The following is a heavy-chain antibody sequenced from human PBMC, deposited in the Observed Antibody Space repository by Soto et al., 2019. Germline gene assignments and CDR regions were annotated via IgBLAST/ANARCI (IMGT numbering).Heavy chain of an antibody. CDR2: IYYRGST. D-gene: IGHD1-26*01. J-gene: IGHJ6*02. CDR1: GGSISSHY. CDR3: ARDGREASGMDV. V-gene: IGHV4-59*11. Sequence: TLSLTCTVSGGSISSHYWSWVRQAPGKGLEWIGHIYYRGSTTYNPSLRSRSTISVDTSNNQFSLKLNSVTTADTAVYYCARDGREASGMDVWGQGTKVTVSS.